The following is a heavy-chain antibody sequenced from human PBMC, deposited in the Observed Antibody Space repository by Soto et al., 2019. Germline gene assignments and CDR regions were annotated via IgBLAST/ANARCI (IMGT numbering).Heavy chain of an antibody. D-gene: IGHD1-26*01. V-gene: IGHV4-38-2*01. CDR1: GNSISSGYY. CDR3: ATTSGCFPY. J-gene: IGHJ4*02. Sequence: PSETLSLTCAVAGNSISSGYYWGWIRQPPGKGVEWIGSIYHSGRTYYNPSLKSRLTISLDTSKNQFSLKLTSVTAADTALYFCATTSGCFPYWGQGTLVAVSS. CDR2: IYHSGRT.